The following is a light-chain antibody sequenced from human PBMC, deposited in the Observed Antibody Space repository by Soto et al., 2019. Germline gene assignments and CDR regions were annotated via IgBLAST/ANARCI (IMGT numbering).Light chain of an antibody. CDR3: MQGVHSPLP. J-gene: IGKJ4*02. CDR2: KVS. V-gene: IGKV2-30*01. Sequence: DVVMTQSPLSLPVTLGQPASISFRSSQSLLNSDGITFLHWFHQRPVQSPRRLIYKVSNRDSGVPERFRGTGSGTDFTLKLSRVEAEDVGVYYCMQGVHSPLPFGGGTRVDI. CDR1: QSLLNSDGITF.